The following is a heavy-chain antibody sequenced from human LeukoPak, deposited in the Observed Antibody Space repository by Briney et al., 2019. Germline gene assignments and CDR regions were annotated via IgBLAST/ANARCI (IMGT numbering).Heavy chain of an antibody. CDR3: ASSSAYCGGDCYRFDY. D-gene: IGHD2-21*02. Sequence: SVKVSCKASGGTFSSYAIGWVRQAPGQGLEWMGGIIPIFGTANYAQKFQGRVTITADESTSTAYMELSSLRSEDTAVYYCASSSAYCGGDCYRFDYWGQGTLVTVSS. J-gene: IGHJ4*02. CDR2: IIPIFGTA. CDR1: GGTFSSYA. V-gene: IGHV1-69*13.